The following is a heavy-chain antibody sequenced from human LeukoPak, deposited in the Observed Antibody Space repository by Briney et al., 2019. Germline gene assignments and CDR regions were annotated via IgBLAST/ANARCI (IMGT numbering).Heavy chain of an antibody. D-gene: IGHD3-22*01. V-gene: IGHV3-9*01. J-gene: IGHJ3*01. CDR3: VKDISGYLMVDVDAFDV. Sequence: GKSLRLSCAASGFTFDDYAMHWVRQPPGKGLEWVSSIGWNSENIGYADSVKGRFTISRDNAEKSLDLHMNSLRVEDTALYYCVKDISGYLMVDVDAFDVWGQGTMVTVSS. CDR2: IGWNSENI. CDR1: GFTFDDYA.